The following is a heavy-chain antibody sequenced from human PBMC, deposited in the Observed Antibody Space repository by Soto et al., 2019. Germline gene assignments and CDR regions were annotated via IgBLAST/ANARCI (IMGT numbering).Heavy chain of an antibody. CDR1: GFTFRDYG. Sequence: EVQLLEAGGGLVQPGGSLRLSCAASGFTFRDYGMSWVRQAPGKGLEWLLAIIGGPSDKSYYAVSVRGRFIISRDNSKTTLYLQLSDLGAEDTAIYYCAKDYDYGDSLPFDCWGQGTLVTVSS. CDR2: IIGGPSDKS. J-gene: IGHJ4*02. CDR3: AKDYDYGDSLPFDC. D-gene: IGHD4-17*01. V-gene: IGHV3-23*01.